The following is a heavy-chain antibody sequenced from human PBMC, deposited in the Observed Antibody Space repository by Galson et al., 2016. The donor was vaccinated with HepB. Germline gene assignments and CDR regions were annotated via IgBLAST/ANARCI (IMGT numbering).Heavy chain of an antibody. Sequence: SLRLSCAASGFPFSSYAISWVRQAPGKGLEWVSSISGTGGSIYYGDSVKGRFTISRDNSKNTVYLQMISLRAEDTAVYYCAKYSGITIFGVTMRYYFDYWGQ. CDR1: GFPFSSYA. J-gene: IGHJ4*02. V-gene: IGHV3-23*01. CDR2: ISGTGGSI. D-gene: IGHD3-3*01. CDR3: AKYSGITIFGVTMRYYFDY.